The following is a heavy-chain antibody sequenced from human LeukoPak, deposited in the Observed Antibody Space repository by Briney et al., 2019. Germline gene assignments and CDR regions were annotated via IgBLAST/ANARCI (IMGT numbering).Heavy chain of an antibody. V-gene: IGHV1-24*01. CDR3: ARGTTLTTLPYYYYYMDV. CDR1: GYTLTELS. CDR2: FDPEDGET. J-gene: IGHJ6*03. Sequence: GASVKVSCKVSGYTLTELSMHWVRQAPGKGLEWMGGFDPEDGETIYAQKFQGRVTMTEDTSTDTAYMELSRLRSDDTALYYCARGTTLTTLPYYYYYMDVWGEGTTVTVSS. D-gene: IGHD4-17*01.